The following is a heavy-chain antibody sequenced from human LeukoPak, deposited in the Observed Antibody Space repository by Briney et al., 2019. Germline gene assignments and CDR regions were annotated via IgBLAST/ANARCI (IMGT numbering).Heavy chain of an antibody. V-gene: IGHV1-69*13. D-gene: IGHD1-26*01. CDR2: IIPIFGTA. CDR3: AGPGVELLTSYYYYGMDV. J-gene: IGHJ6*02. CDR1: GYTFTGYY. Sequence: SVKVSCKASGYTFTGYYMHWVRQAPGQGLEWMGGIIPIFGTANYAQKFQGRVTITADESTSTAYMELSSLRSEDTAVYYCAGPGVELLTSYYYYGMDVWGQGTTVTVSS.